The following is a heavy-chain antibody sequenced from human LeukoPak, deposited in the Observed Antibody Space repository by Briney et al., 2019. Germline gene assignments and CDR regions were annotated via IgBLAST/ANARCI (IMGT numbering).Heavy chain of an antibody. V-gene: IGHV4-30-4*08. CDR3: ARYDYSNYRRWFDP. J-gene: IGHJ5*02. CDR1: GGSISSGDYY. Sequence: PSETLSLTCTVSGGSISSGDYYWSWIRQPPGKGLEWIGYIYYSGSTYYNPSLKSRVTISVATSKNQFSLKLSSVTAADTAVYYCARYDYSNYRRWFDPWGQGTLVTVSS. CDR2: IYYSGST. D-gene: IGHD4-11*01.